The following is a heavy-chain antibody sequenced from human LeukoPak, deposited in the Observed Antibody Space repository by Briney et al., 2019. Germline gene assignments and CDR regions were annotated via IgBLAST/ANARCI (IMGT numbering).Heavy chain of an antibody. Sequence: GGSLRLSCAASGFAFSSHAMSWVRQAPGKGLEWVSAITDSGGNRQYTDSVKGRFTISRDNSKNTLYLQMDSLGADDTAVYYCAKSSRYGTGWYGKIDYWGQGTLVTVSS. J-gene: IGHJ4*02. CDR3: AKSSRYGTGWYGKIDY. D-gene: IGHD6-19*01. CDR2: ITDSGGNR. CDR1: GFAFSSHA. V-gene: IGHV3-23*01.